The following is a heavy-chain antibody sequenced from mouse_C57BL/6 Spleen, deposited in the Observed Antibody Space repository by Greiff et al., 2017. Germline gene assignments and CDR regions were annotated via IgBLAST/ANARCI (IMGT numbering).Heavy chain of an antibody. Sequence: QVQLQQPGAELVKPGASVKLSCKASGYTFTSYWMHWVKQRPGQGLAWIGMIHPNSGSTNYNEKFKGKATLTVDKSSSTAYMQLSSLTSEDSAVYYCARSDYGNGGCAYWGQGTLVTVSA. CDR3: ARSDYGNGGCAY. J-gene: IGHJ3*01. V-gene: IGHV1-64*01. CDR2: IHPNSGST. CDR1: GYTFTSYW. D-gene: IGHD2-1*01.